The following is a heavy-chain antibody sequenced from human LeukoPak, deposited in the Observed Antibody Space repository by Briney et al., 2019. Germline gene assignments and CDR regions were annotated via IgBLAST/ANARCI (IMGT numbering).Heavy chain of an antibody. CDR1: GFTFSSYT. J-gene: IGHJ4*02. CDR2: ISYDGTNK. Sequence: PGGSLRLSCAASGFTFSSYTMHWVRQAPGKSLEWVIVISYDGTNKYYADSVKGRFTISRDNSKNTVFLQMNYLRAEDTAAYYCARDGFDYWGQGTLVTVSS. V-gene: IGHV3-30-3*01. CDR3: ARDGFDY.